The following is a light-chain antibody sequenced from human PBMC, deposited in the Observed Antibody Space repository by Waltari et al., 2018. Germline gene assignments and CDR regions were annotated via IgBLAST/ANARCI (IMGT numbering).Light chain of an antibody. CDR2: WAS. CDR3: QQFHSTPLT. J-gene: IGKJ4*01. Sequence: DIVMIQSPDSLAVSLGERATIHCKSSQSVLYSSNNKNYLAWYQQKPGQPPKLLIYWASTRQSGVPDRFSGSGSGTDFTLTITSLQAEDVAVYYCQQFHSTPLTFGAGTKVEIK. CDR1: QSVLYSSNNKNY. V-gene: IGKV4-1*01.